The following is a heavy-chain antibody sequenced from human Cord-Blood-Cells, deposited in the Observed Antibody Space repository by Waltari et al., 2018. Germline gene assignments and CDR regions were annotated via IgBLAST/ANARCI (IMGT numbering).Heavy chain of an antibody. CDR2: IYYSGST. CDR1: GGSISSYY. CDR3: ARHPPGIAAAGAYYFDY. Sequence: QVQLQESGPGLVKPSETLSLTCTVSGGSISSYYWSCIRQPPGKGLEWIGYIYYSGSTNYNPSLKSRVTISVDTSKNQFSLKLSSVTAADTAVYYCARHPPGIAAAGAYYFDYWGQGTLVTVSS. V-gene: IGHV4-59*08. D-gene: IGHD6-13*01. J-gene: IGHJ4*02.